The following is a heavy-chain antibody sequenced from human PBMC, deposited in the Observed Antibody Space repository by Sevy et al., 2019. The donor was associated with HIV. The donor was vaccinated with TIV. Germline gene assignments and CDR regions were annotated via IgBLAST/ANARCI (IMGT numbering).Heavy chain of an antibody. CDR1: GFTFSDYW. CDR3: ARGVTTVTPFDY. D-gene: IGHD4-17*01. Sequence: GGSLRLSCTASGFTFSDYWMSWVRQAPGKVLEWVANIKQDGSDKHYVDSVKGRFTISRDNAKNSLYLQMNSLRAGDTAVYYCARGVTTVTPFDYWGQGTLVTVSS. CDR2: IKQDGSDK. J-gene: IGHJ4*02. V-gene: IGHV3-7*01.